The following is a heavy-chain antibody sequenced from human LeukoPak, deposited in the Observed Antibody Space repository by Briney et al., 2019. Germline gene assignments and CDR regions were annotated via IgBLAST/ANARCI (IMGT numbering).Heavy chain of an antibody. Sequence: PSETLSLTCTVSSGSVSSNSYYWGWIRQPPGKGLEWIGSFYSSGTTYYNPSLKSRVTISVDTSKNQFSLKLSSVTAADTAVYYCAGLVVGTATIDYWGQGTLVTVSS. J-gene: IGHJ4*02. CDR1: SGSVSSNSYY. D-gene: IGHD2-21*02. CDR2: FYSSGTT. CDR3: AGLVVGTATIDY. V-gene: IGHV4-39*01.